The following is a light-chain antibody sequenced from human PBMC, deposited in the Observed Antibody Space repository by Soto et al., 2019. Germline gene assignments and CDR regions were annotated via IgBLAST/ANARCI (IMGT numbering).Light chain of an antibody. J-gene: IGLJ1*01. CDR3: SSYAGSPFV. CDR1: SSDVGRYNY. Sequence: HSVLTQPPSAYGSPGQSVTISCTGTSSDVGRYNYVSWYQQHPGKAPKLMISEVNNRASGVPDRFSGSKSGNTASLTVSGLQAEDEADYYCSSYAGSPFVFGTGTKLTVL. CDR2: EVN. V-gene: IGLV2-8*01.